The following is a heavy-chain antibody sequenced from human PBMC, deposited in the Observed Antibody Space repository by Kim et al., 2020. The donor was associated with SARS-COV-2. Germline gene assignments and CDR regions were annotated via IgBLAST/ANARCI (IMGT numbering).Heavy chain of an antibody. V-gene: IGHV3-23*01. J-gene: IGHJ4*02. Sequence: SVKGRFTISRDNSKNTLYLQMNSLRAEDTAVYYCAKDLIPDYGGSRGFDYWGQGTLVTVSS. D-gene: IGHD4-17*01. CDR3: AKDLIPDYGGSRGFDY.